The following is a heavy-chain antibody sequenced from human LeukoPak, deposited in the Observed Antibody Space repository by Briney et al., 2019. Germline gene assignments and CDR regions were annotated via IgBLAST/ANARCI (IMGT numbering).Heavy chain of an antibody. CDR3: ARGGKWLYYFDY. CDR1: NYSISSGYY. Sequence: PSGTLSLTYTVSNYSISSGYYWGWIRHPPGKGLGWIGSIDHSGSTSYHPALKSRVTISVDTSKNQFSLKLTSVTAADTAVYYCARGGKWLYYFDYWGQGTLVTVSS. CDR2: IDHSGST. D-gene: IGHD6-19*01. V-gene: IGHV4-38-2*02. J-gene: IGHJ4*02.